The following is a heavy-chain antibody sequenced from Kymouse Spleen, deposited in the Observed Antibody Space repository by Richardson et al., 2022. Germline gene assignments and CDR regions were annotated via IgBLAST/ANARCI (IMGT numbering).Heavy chain of an antibody. Sequence: EVQLVESGGGLIQPGGSLRLSCAASGFTVSSNYMSWVRQAPGKGLEWVSVIYSCGSTYYADSVKGRFTISRDNSKNTLYLQMNSLRAEDTAVYYCARDRVEYSSSSRYYYGMDVWGQGTTVTVSS. CDR3: ARDRVEYSSSSRYYYGMDV. J-gene: IGHJ6*02. CDR1: GFTVSSNY. V-gene: IGHV3-66*03. CDR2: IYSCGST. D-gene: IGHD6-6*01.